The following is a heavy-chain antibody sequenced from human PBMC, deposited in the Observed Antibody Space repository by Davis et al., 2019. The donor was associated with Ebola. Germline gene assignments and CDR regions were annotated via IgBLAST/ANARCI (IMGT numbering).Heavy chain of an antibody. CDR2: IIPIFGTA. V-gene: IGHV1-69*13. Sequence: SVKVSCKASGGTFSSYAISWVRQAPGQGLEWMGGIIPIFGTANYAQKFQGRVTITADESTSTAYMELSSLRSEDTAVYYCARDLGSSWYRAVWIDPWGQGTLVTVSS. D-gene: IGHD6-13*01. CDR3: ARDLGSSWYRAVWIDP. CDR1: GGTFSSYA. J-gene: IGHJ5*02.